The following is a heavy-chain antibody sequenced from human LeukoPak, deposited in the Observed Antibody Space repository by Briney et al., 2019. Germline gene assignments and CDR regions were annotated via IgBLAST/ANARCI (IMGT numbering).Heavy chain of an antibody. CDR1: GVSISSTTYY. D-gene: IGHD6-19*01. Sequence: SETLSLTCTVSGVSISSTTYYWGWVRQPPGKGLEWIGNIYYSGSTYYNPSLKSRVTISVDTSKNQFSLNLSSVTAADTAVYYCARGFQWRDSWGQGTLVTVS. CDR3: ARGFQWRDS. J-gene: IGHJ4*02. V-gene: IGHV4-39*01. CDR2: IYYSGST.